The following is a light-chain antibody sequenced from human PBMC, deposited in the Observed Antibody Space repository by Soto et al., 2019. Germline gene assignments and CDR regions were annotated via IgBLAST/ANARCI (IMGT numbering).Light chain of an antibody. CDR2: ASS. J-gene: IGKJ1*01. Sequence: DIQMTQSPSSVSASVGDRVSITCRASQDVGNWLAWYQQKPGKAPKLLISASSSLQSGVPSRFSGSGSGTEFTLTISSLQPDDFATYYCQQYNSYSFGQGTKVDIK. V-gene: IGKV1D-16*01. CDR3: QQYNSYS. CDR1: QDVGNW.